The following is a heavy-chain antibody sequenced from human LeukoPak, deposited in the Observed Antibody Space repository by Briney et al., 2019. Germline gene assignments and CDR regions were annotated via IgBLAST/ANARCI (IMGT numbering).Heavy chain of an antibody. CDR1: GFTFSTYE. CDR3: AAGGDSIAAAFDY. CDR2: ISSSGSTI. Sequence: PGGSLRLSCAASGFTFSTYEMTWVRQSPGKGLEWVSYISSSGSTIYYADSVKGRFTISRDNAKNSLYLQMNSLRAEDTAVYYCAAGGDSIAAAFDYWGQGTLVTVSS. V-gene: IGHV3-48*03. J-gene: IGHJ4*02. D-gene: IGHD6-13*01.